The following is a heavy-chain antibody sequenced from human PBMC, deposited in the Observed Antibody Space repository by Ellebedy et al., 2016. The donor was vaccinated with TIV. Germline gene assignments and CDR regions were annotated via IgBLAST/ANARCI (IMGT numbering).Heavy chain of an antibody. CDR3: ARSYGARTSGP. Sequence: PSETLSLTCAVSGFTFSSYEMNWVRQAPGKGLEWVSYISGSASVTAYADSVKGRFTISRDNARTSLYLQMNSLRVDDTAMYYCARSYGARTSGPWGQGTLVTVSS. CDR2: ISGSASVT. V-gene: IGHV3-48*03. D-gene: IGHD3-16*01. J-gene: IGHJ5*02. CDR1: GFTFSSYE.